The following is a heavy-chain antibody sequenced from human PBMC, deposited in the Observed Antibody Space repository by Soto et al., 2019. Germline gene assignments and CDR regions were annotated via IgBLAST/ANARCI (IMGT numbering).Heavy chain of an antibody. V-gene: IGHV1-69*05. J-gene: IGHJ5*02. CDR3: ARDKLEYYDFWSGLCWFDP. Sequence: VASVKVSCKASGRTFSSYAISWVRQAPGQGLEWMGGIIPIFGTANYAQKFQGRVTMTTDTSTSTAYMELRSLRSDDTAVYYCARDKLEYYDFWSGLCWFDPWGQGTLVTVSS. CDR1: GRTFSSYA. CDR2: IIPIFGTA. D-gene: IGHD3-3*01.